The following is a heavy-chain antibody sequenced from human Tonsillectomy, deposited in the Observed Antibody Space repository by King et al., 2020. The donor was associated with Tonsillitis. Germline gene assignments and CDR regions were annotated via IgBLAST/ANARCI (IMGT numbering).Heavy chain of an antibody. D-gene: IGHD2-21*01. V-gene: IGHV3-21*01. CDR3: ASDWYCGGGACHGLDY. CDR2: ISSSRSFI. J-gene: IGHJ4*02. Sequence: VQLVESGGGLVKPGGSLRLSCAASGFTFSSYSMNWVRQAPGKGLEWVSSISSSRSFIYYADSVKGRFTISRDNAKNSVFLQMNSLRAEDTAVYYCASDWYCGGGACHGLDYWGQGTLVTVSS. CDR1: GFTFSSYS.